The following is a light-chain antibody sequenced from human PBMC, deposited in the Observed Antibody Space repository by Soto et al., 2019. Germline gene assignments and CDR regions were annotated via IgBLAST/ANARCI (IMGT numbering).Light chain of an antibody. V-gene: IGKV1-6*01. J-gene: IGKJ3*01. CDR2: AAS. CDR3: LQAYHYPYT. CDR1: QDIRND. Sequence: AIQMTQSPSSLSASVGDRVTITCRASQDIRNDLGWYQQKPGQAPSLLIFAASTLQIGVPSRFSGSGSGTYFTLTFNSLQPEDFAPYSCLQAYHYPYTFGPGTTVDIK.